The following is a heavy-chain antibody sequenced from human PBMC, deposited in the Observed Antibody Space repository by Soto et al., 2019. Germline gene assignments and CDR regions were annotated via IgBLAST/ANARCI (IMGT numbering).Heavy chain of an antibody. D-gene: IGHD2-15*01. CDR1: GFTFSSYS. CDR3: ARARSSGGSWVDAFDI. Sequence: GGSLRLSCAASGFTFSSYSMNWVRQAPGKGLEWVSSISSSSSYIYYADSVKGRFTISRDNAKNSLYLQMNSLRAEDTAVYYCARARSSGGSWVDAFDIWGQGTMVTVSS. CDR2: ISSSSSYI. J-gene: IGHJ3*02. V-gene: IGHV3-21*01.